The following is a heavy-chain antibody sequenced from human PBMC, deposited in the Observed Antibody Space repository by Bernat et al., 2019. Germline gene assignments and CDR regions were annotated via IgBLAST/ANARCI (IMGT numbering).Heavy chain of an antibody. J-gene: IGHJ4*02. CDR3: VKTEGWLVSRPPFDY. CDR2: ISYDGRDK. V-gene: IGHV3-30*18. CDR1: GFTFSSYG. Sequence: QVQLVESGGGVVQPGTSLRLSCAASGFTFSSYGMPWVRQAPGKGLEWVALISYDGRDKYYVDSVKGRFTISRDNSKNTLYLQMSSLRDEDTAVYHCVKTEGWLVSRPPFDYWGQGTLVTVSS. D-gene: IGHD6-19*01.